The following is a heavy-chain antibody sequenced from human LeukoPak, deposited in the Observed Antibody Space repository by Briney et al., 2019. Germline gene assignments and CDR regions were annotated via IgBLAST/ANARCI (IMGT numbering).Heavy chain of an antibody. Sequence: GGSLRLSCAASGFTFSSYWMSWVRQAPGKGLEWVSAISGSGGSTYYADSVKGRFTISRDNSKNTLYLQMNSLRAEDTAVYYCAKFSAATGKFDYWGQGTLVTVSS. CDR1: GFTFSSYW. V-gene: IGHV3-23*01. CDR3: AKFSAATGKFDY. J-gene: IGHJ4*02. D-gene: IGHD2-15*01. CDR2: ISGSGGST.